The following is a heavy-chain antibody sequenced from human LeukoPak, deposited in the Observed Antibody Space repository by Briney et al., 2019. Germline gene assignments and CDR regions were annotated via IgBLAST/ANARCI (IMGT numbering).Heavy chain of an antibody. CDR3: ARMARYSYGSFDAFGI. D-gene: IGHD5-18*01. Sequence: SETLSLTCTVSGGSISSGGYYWSWIRQHPGKGLEWIGYIYYSGSTYYNPSLKSRVTISVDTSKNQFSLKLSSVTAAGTAVYYCARMARYSYGSFDAFGIWGQGTMVTVSS. V-gene: IGHV4-31*03. CDR2: IYYSGST. J-gene: IGHJ3*02. CDR1: GGSISSGGYY.